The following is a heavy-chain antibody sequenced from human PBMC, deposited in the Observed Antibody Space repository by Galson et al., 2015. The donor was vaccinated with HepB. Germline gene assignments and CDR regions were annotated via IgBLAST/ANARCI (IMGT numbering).Heavy chain of an antibody. V-gene: IGHV5-10-1*01. D-gene: IGHD6-13*01. CDR1: GYSFNNFW. CDR3: ARSWAAGHDAFDI. CDR2: IDPSDSYN. Sequence: SGAEVKKPGESLIISCTGSGYSFNNFWITWVRQMPGKGLEWMGRIDPSDSYNNYSPSFQGHVTMSVDRSITTAYLHWSSLQASDTAMYYCARSWAAGHDAFDIWGQGTMVTVSS. J-gene: IGHJ3*02.